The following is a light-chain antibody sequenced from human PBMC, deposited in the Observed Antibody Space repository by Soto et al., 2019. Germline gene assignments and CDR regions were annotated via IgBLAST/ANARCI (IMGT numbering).Light chain of an antibody. Sequence: QSVLTQPPSVSAAPGQTVTISCAGSSSNIGSNYVSWYQHLPGTAPKLLIFDNTKRPSDIPDRFSGFKSGTSATLDIAGLQTGDEADYYCGTLDTSLSAFYFFGTGTKLTVL. J-gene: IGLJ1*01. CDR2: DNT. V-gene: IGLV1-51*01. CDR1: SSNIGSNY. CDR3: GTLDTSLSAFYF.